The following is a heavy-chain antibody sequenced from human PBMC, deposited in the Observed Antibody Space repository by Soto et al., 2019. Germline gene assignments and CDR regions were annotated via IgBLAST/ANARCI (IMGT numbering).Heavy chain of an antibody. CDR1: GYSFTSYW. V-gene: IGHV5-51*01. D-gene: IGHD3-9*01. Sequence: PGAALKISSKGSGYSFTSYWIGWWRRLPGKGVQWMGIIYPGDSDTRYSPSFQGQVTISADKSINTAYLQWSRLKASDTAMYYCAKHCYDIVTCSYDYWGQGTLVTVSS. CDR2: IYPGDSDT. J-gene: IGHJ4*02. CDR3: AKHCYDIVTCSYDY.